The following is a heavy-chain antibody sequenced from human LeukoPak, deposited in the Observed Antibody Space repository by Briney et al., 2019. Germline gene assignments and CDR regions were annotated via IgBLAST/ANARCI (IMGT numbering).Heavy chain of an antibody. J-gene: IGHJ2*01. Sequence: SETLSLTCAVYGGSFSGYYWSWIRQPPGKGLEWIGEINHSGSTNYNPSLKSRVTISVDTSKNQFSLKLSSVTAADTAVYYCAVRTMYYYDSSGFRPTDNWYFDLWGRGTLVTVSS. D-gene: IGHD3-22*01. CDR1: GGSFSGYY. V-gene: IGHV4-34*01. CDR3: AVRTMYYYDSSGFRPTDNWYFDL. CDR2: INHSGST.